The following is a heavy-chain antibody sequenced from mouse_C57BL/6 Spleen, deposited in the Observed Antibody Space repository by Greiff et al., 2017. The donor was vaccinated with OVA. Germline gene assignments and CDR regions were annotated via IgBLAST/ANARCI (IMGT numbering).Heavy chain of an antibody. CDR1: GYTFTSYW. D-gene: IGHD1-1*01. CDR3: ARDRGSSYYYAMDY. Sequence: QVQLQQPGAELVKPGASVKLSCKASGYTFTSYWMHWVKQRPGQGLEWIGMIHPNSGSTNYNEKFKSKATLTVDKSSSTAYMQLSSLTSEDSAVYYCARDRGSSYYYAMDYWGQGTSVTVSS. V-gene: IGHV1-64*01. CDR2: IHPNSGST. J-gene: IGHJ4*01.